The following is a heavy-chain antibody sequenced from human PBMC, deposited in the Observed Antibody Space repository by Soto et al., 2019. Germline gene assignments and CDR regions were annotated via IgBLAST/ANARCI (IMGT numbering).Heavy chain of an antibody. Sequence: SVKVSCKASGGTFSSYAISWVRQAPGQGLEWVGGIIPIFGTANYAQKFQGRVTITADESTSTAYMELSSLRSEDTAVYYCARAFDYGDYYYYGMDVWGQGTTVTVYS. V-gene: IGHV1-69*13. J-gene: IGHJ6*02. CDR1: GGTFSSYA. CDR2: IIPIFGTA. D-gene: IGHD4-17*01. CDR3: ARAFDYGDYYYYGMDV.